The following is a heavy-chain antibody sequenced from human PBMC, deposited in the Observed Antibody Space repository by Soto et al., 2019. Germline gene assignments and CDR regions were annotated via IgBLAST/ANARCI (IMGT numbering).Heavy chain of an antibody. V-gene: IGHV3-23*01. D-gene: IGHD1-26*01. J-gene: IGHJ4*02. CDR1: GYTFSSYS. Sequence: PGGAPRRTRTADGYTFSSYSISRVRQAPGKGLAWVSSISGSGDATYYADSVTGRFTFSRDNSKNTVYLQMNSLRAEDTAAYYCAKVGWVGATTGDHYWGQGPLVTVSS. CDR2: ISGSGDAT. CDR3: AKVGWVGATTGDHY.